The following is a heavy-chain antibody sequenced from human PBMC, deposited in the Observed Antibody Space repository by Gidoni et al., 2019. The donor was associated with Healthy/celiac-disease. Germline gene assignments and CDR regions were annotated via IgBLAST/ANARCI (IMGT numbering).Heavy chain of an antibody. D-gene: IGHD2-21*02. CDR1: GGSISSGGYS. Sequence: QVQLQESGPGLVKPSQTLSLTCAVSGGSISSGGYSWSWIRQPPGKGLEWIGYIYYSGSTYYNPSLKSRVTISVDTSKNQFSLKLSSVTAADTAVYYCARVGGGNLANFVFDYWGQGTLVTVSS. CDR2: IYYSGST. V-gene: IGHV4-30-4*07. J-gene: IGHJ4*02. CDR3: ARVGGGNLANFVFDY.